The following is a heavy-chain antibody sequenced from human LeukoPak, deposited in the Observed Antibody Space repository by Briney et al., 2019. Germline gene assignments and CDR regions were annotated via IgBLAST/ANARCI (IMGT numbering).Heavy chain of an antibody. J-gene: IGHJ5*02. D-gene: IGHD3-22*01. V-gene: IGHV3-21*01. CDR2: ISSSSSYI. Sequence: KPGGSLRLSCAASGFTFSTYNMNWVRQAPGKGLEWVSSISSSSSYIYYADSVKGRFTISRDNAKNSLYLQMNSLRAEDTAVYYCARDRDYHDRTQNYFDPWGQGTLVTVS. CDR3: ARDRDYHDRTQNYFDP. CDR1: GFTFSTYN.